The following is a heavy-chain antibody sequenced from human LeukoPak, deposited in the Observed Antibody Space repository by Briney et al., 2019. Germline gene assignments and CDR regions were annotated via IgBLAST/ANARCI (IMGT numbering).Heavy chain of an antibody. J-gene: IGHJ3*02. D-gene: IGHD1/OR15-1a*01. V-gene: IGHV4-4*07. CDR1: GGSISSYY. CDR2: IYTSGST. CDR3: AKTRTRRNAFDI. Sequence: SETLSLTCTVSGGSISSYYWSWIRQPAGKGLEWIGRIYTSGSTNYNPSLKSRVTISVDTSKNQFSLKLSSVTAADTAVYYCAKTRTRRNAFDIWGQGTMVTVSS.